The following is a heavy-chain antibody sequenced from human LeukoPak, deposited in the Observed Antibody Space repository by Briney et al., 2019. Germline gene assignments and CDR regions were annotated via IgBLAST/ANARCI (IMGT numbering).Heavy chain of an antibody. V-gene: IGHV3-21*01. D-gene: IGHD3-22*01. CDR3: ARSGFTDSSGFPRY. J-gene: IGHJ4*02. CDR1: GFTFSSYS. CDR2: ISSSSSYI. Sequence: GGSLRLSCAASGFTFSSYSMNWVRQAPGKGLEWVSSISSSSSYIYYADSVKGRFTISRDNAKNSLYLQMNSLRAEDTAVYYCARSGFTDSSGFPRYWGQRTLVTVSS.